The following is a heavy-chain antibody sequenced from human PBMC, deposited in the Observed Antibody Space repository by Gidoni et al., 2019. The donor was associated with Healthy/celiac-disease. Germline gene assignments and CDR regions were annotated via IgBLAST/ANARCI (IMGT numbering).Heavy chain of an antibody. CDR1: GGSISSYY. CDR2: IYYSGST. D-gene: IGHD4-17*01. Sequence: QVQLQESGPGLVKPSETLSLTCTVSGGSISSYYWSWIRQPPGKGLEWIGYIYYSGSTNYNPSLKSRVTISVDTSKNQFSLKLSSVTAADTAVYYCARASYGGNSGSFDYWGQGTLVTVSS. CDR3: ARASYGGNSGSFDY. V-gene: IGHV4-59*01. J-gene: IGHJ4*02.